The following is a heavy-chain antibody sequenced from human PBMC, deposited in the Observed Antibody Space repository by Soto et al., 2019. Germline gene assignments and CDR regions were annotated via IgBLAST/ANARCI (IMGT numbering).Heavy chain of an antibody. D-gene: IGHD3-3*01. V-gene: IGHV3-21*01. J-gene: IGHJ4*02. CDR1: GFTFSSYS. CDR2: ISSSSSYI. Sequence: EVQLVESGGGLVKPGGSLRLSCAASGFTFSSYSMNWVRQAPGKGLEWVSSISSSSSYIYYADSVKGRFTISRDNAKNSLYLQMNRRRAEDTAVYYWARDLRRPPFWSKTSDFDYWGEGTLVTVSS. CDR3: ARDLRRPPFWSKTSDFDY.